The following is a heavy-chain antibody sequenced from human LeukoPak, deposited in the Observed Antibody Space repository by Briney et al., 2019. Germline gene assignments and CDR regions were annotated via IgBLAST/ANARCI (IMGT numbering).Heavy chain of an antibody. CDR3: ARATDDFWSEYSGFDC. CDR2: ISQNGNEK. D-gene: IGHD3-3*01. Sequence: PGGSLRLSCVASGFTFTRYWMTWVRQAPGKGLEWVASISQNGNEKYHVDSVKGRFIISRDNPKKSLYLEMTNLRAEDTALYYCARATDDFWSEYSGFDCWGQGALVTVSS. V-gene: IGHV3-7*01. CDR1: GFTFTRYW. J-gene: IGHJ4*02.